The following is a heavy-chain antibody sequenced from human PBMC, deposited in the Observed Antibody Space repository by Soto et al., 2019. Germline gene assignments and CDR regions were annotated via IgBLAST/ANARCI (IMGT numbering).Heavy chain of an antibody. Sequence: GGSLRLSCIGSGFTFSNAWINWVRQAPGKGLEWVGRIKSKPDGGTTDYAAPVKGRSTISRDDSKNTVYLQMNSLKTEDTALYYCVTGQYCDYWGQGTLVTVSS. CDR1: GFTFSNAW. J-gene: IGHJ4*02. CDR2: IKSKPDGGTT. V-gene: IGHV3-15*01. CDR3: VTGQYCDY.